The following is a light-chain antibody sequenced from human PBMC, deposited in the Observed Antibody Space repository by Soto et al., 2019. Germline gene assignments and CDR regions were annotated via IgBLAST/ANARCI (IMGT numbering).Light chain of an antibody. CDR1: QTVSSS. V-gene: IGKV3-15*01. CDR2: GAA. J-gene: IGKJ2*01. CDR3: QQYNRPPYT. Sequence: EIVMTQSPATLSVSPGERVTLSCRASQTVSSSLAWYLHKPCQAPRLLIYGAATRATGIPARFSGSGSGTEFTLTISSLQSEDFAVYYCQQYNRPPYTFGQGTKLGMK.